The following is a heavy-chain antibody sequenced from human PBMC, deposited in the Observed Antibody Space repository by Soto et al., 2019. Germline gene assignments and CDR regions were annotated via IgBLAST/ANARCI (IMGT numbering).Heavy chain of an antibody. CDR3: AHIPNYYQYDWFDP. J-gene: IGHJ5*02. Sequence: QITLKESGATLVKPTQTLTLTCTFSGFSLTTRGVGVGWIRPPPGKALECLALIYWDDDKRYSPSLQSRLSITKDTSKNQVVLTMTNVDPVDTATYYCAHIPNYYQYDWFDPWGQGTLVSVSS. CDR2: IYWDDDK. D-gene: IGHD3-16*01. CDR1: GFSLTTRGVG. V-gene: IGHV2-5*02.